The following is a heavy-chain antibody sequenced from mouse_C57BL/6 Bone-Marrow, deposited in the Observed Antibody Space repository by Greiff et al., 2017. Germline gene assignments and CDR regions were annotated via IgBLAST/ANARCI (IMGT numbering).Heavy chain of an antibody. Sequence: EVQGVESGGGLVKPGGSLKLSCAASGFTFSDYGMHWVRQAPEKGLEWVAYISSGSSTIYYADTVKGRFTISRDNAKNTLFLQMTSLRSEDTAMYYCATYYGSSWYYAMDYWGQGTSGTVSS. D-gene: IGHD1-1*01. J-gene: IGHJ4*01. CDR1: GFTFSDYG. CDR2: ISSGSSTI. V-gene: IGHV5-17*01. CDR3: ATYYGSSWYYAMDY.